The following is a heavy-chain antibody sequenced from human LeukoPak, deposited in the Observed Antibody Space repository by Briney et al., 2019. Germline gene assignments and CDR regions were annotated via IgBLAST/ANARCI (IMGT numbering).Heavy chain of an antibody. CDR2: INSDESSR. V-gene: IGHV3-74*01. J-gene: IGHJ3*02. CDR3: VRDRGTPDAFDI. D-gene: IGHD1-1*01. Sequence: GGSLRLSCAASGFTFSSYWMHWVRQAPGKGLMWVSRINSDESSRNYADSVKGRFTISRDNAKNTLYLQMNSLRAEDTAVYYCVRDRGTPDAFDIWGQGTMVTVSS. CDR1: GFTFSSYW.